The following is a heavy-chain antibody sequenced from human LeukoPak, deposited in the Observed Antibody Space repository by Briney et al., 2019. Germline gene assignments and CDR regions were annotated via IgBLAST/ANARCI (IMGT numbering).Heavy chain of an antibody. J-gene: IGHJ4*02. CDR3: ARGKFGFWSGYPTDY. V-gene: IGHV3-7*01. D-gene: IGHD3-3*01. CDR2: IKQDGSEK. Sequence: GGSLRLSCAASGFTVSSYWMSWVRQAPGKGLDWVANIKQDGSEKYYVDSVKGRFTISRDSAKNSLYLQMNSLRAEDTAVYYCARGKFGFWSGYPTDYWGQGTLVTVSS. CDR1: GFTVSSYW.